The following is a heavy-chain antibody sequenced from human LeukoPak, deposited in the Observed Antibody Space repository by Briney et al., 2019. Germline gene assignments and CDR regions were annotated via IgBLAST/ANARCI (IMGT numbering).Heavy chain of an antibody. V-gene: IGHV3-74*01. CDR1: GFTFSSYW. D-gene: IGHD3-22*01. Sequence: GGSLRLSCAASGFTFSSYWMHWVRQAPGKGLVWVSRINSDGSSTSYADSVKGRFTTSRDNAKNTLYLQMNSLRSEDTAVYYCARVRYDGSGYYYGYFDYWGQGTLVTVSA. CDR3: ARVRYDGSGYYYGYFDY. J-gene: IGHJ4*02. CDR2: INSDGSST.